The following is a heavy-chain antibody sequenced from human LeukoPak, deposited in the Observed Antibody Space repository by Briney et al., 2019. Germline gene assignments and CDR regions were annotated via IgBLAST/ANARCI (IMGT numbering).Heavy chain of an antibody. V-gene: IGHV1-18*01. D-gene: IGHD1-20*01. J-gene: IGHJ5*02. CDR3: ARDCFPFNWNGGAFDP. Sequence: GASVKVSCKASGYTFTSYGISWVRQAPGQGLEWMGWISAYNGNTNYAQKLQGRVTMTTDTSTSTAYMELRSLRSDDTAVYYCARDCFPFNWNGGAFDPWGQGTLVTVSS. CDR1: GYTFTSYG. CDR2: ISAYNGNT.